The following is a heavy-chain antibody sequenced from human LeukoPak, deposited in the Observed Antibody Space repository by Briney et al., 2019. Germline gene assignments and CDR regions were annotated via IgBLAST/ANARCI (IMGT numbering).Heavy chain of an antibody. CDR3: ARRPLRFGEDYFDD. CDR1: GGSFSAYY. D-gene: IGHD3-10*01. Sequence: PSETLSLTCAVYGGSFSAYYWSWIRRAPGKGLEWIGEINHSESTNYNPSLKSRVTISPDTSKKQFSLKLRSVTAADTAVYYCARRPLRFGEDYFDDWGQGTLATVSS. V-gene: IGHV4-34*01. J-gene: IGHJ4*02. CDR2: INHSEST.